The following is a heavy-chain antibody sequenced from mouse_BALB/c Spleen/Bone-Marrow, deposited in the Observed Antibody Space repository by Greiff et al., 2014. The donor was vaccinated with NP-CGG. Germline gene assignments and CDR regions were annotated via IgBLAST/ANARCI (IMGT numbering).Heavy chain of an antibody. J-gene: IGHJ3*01. CDR3: ARSNYPAGFAY. D-gene: IGHD2-5*01. CDR1: GYTFTSYW. Sequence: QVQLQQSGAELAKPGASVKMSCKASGYTFTSYWMHWVKQRPGQGLEWIGYINPSTGYTEYNQKFKDKATLTADKSTSTAYMQLRSLTSEASAVYYCARSNYPAGFAYGGQGTLVTVSA. CDR2: INPSTGYT. V-gene: IGHV1-7*01.